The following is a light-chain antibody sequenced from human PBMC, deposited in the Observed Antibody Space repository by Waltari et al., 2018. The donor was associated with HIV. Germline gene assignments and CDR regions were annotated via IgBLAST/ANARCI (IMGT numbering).Light chain of an antibody. CDR3: QQYNNWPYT. CDR1: QSVGSN. Sequence: EIVMTQSPATLSVSPGERATLSCRASQSVGSNLAWYQRKPAQPPRRVIYGASTRATGVPDRISGSGSGTEFTLTISSLQSEDFAVYYCQQYNNWPYTFGQGTKLEIK. J-gene: IGKJ2*01. CDR2: GAS. V-gene: IGKV3-15*01.